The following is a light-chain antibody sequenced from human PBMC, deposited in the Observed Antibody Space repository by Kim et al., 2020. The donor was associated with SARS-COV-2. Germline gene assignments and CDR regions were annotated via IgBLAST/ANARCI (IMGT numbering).Light chain of an antibody. J-gene: IGKJ2*01. CDR2: ATS. CDR3: QQYGSSPLT. Sequence: WPPGERATLACRASQSVSSSYLAWYQQKPGQAPRLLIYATSSRDTGIPDRFSGSGSGTDFTLTISRLEPEDFAVYYCQQYGSSPLTFGQGTKLEI. CDR1: QSVSSSY. V-gene: IGKV3-20*01.